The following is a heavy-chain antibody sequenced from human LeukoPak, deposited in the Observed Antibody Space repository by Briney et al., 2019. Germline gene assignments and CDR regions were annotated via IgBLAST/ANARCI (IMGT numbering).Heavy chain of an antibody. Sequence: SETLSLTCTVPGDSIDTNSYYWSWIRQSAGKGLEWIGRIYTRGSARYHPSLGSRVTMSVDTSKNQFSLELTSVTAADTGVYYCVAGVVGLPERISWGQGSLVTVSS. D-gene: IGHD1-26*01. V-gene: IGHV4-61*02. CDR1: GDSIDTNSYY. CDR3: VAGVVGLPERIS. J-gene: IGHJ4*02. CDR2: IYTRGSA.